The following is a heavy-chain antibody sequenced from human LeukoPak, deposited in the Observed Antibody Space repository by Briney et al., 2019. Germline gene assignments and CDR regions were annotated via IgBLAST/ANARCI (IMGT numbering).Heavy chain of an antibody. J-gene: IGHJ6*02. CDR1: GGSISSYY. Sequence: SETLSLTCTVSGGSISSYYWSWIRQPPGTGLEWLGYIYYSGSTNYNPSLKSRVTISVDTSKNQFSLKLSSVTAADTAVYYCARGYGSGSYYPYYYYGMDVWGQGTTVTVSS. CDR3: ARGYGSGSYYPYYYYGMDV. V-gene: IGHV4-59*01. D-gene: IGHD3-10*01. CDR2: IYYSGST.